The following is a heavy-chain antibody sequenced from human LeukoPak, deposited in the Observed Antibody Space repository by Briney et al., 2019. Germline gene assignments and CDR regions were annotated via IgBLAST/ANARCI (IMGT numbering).Heavy chain of an antibody. CDR1: GGSISSYY. Sequence: PSETLSLTCTVSGGSISSYYWSWIRQPPGKGLEWIGYIYYSGSTNYNPSLKSRVTISVDTSKNQFSLKLSSVTAADTAVYYCASARGIAAATFDYWGQGTLVTVSS. CDR2: IYYSGST. V-gene: IGHV4-59*01. CDR3: ASARGIAAATFDY. D-gene: IGHD6-13*01. J-gene: IGHJ4*02.